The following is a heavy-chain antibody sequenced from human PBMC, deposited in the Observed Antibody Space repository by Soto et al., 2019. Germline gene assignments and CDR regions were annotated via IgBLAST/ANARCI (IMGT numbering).Heavy chain of an antibody. J-gene: IGHJ6*03. CDR1: SGSITSGGYY. Sequence: QVQLQESGPGLVKPSQTLSLTCTVSSGSITSGGYYWSWIRQHPGKGLEWIGYISYSGSTYYNPSLRSRVTMSVDTPKSQFSLRRTSVTAADTAVYYCAGMIVGEQRVFYHYYYYVDVWGKGTTVSVSS. CDR3: AGMIVGEQRVFYHYYYYVDV. D-gene: IGHD2-21*01. V-gene: IGHV4-31*03. CDR2: ISYSGST.